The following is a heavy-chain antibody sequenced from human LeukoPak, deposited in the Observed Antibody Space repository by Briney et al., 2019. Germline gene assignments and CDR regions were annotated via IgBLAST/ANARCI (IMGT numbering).Heavy chain of an antibody. Sequence: PSETLSLTCTVSGGSISSYYWSWIRQPPGKGLEWIGYIYYSGSTNYNPSLKSRVTISVDTSKNQFSLKLSSVIAADTAVYYCARHYYDSSGYSYDAFDIWGQGTMVTVSS. CDR1: GGSISSYY. J-gene: IGHJ3*02. CDR2: IYYSGST. D-gene: IGHD3-22*01. V-gene: IGHV4-59*08. CDR3: ARHYYDSSGYSYDAFDI.